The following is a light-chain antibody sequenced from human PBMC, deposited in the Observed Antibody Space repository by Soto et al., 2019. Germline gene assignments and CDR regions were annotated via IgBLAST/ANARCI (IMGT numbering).Light chain of an antibody. CDR3: QQYNSDHTWK. CDR2: DAS. J-gene: IGKJ1*01. CDR1: QSISSW. Sequence: PIRQSTYPTSASVVDRVTIICRASQSISSWLAWYQQKPGKAPKLLIYDASSLESGVQSRFSGSGSGTEFTLTISSLQADDFATYYFQQYNSDHTWKLGQGTKVEIK. V-gene: IGKV1-5*02.